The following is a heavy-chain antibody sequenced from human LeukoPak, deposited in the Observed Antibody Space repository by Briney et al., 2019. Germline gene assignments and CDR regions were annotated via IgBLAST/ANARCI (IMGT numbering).Heavy chain of an antibody. CDR3: ARCSGSCMAGFYYMDV. J-gene: IGHJ6*03. D-gene: IGHD6-13*01. CDR1: GFTFSTYW. Sequence: QPGGSLRLSCAASGFTFSTYWMGWVRQAPGKGLEWVAKIKPDGSEKDHVDSVKGRFTISRDNAKNSLYLQLNSLRAEDTAVYYCARCSGSCMAGFYYMDVWGKGTTVTVSS. V-gene: IGHV3-7*01. CDR2: IKPDGSEK.